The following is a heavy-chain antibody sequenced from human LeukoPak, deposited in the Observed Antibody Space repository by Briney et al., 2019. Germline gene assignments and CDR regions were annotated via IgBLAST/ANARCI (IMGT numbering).Heavy chain of an antibody. CDR3: ARDGGIAETN. V-gene: IGHV3-21*04. J-gene: IGHJ4*02. Sequence: GGSLRLSCAASGFTFSSYSMNWVRQVPGTGLEWVSSISSSSTYIYYADSIKGRFTISRDNAKNSLYLQMNSLRSDDTAVYYCARDGGIAETNWGQGTLVTVSS. CDR1: GFTFSSYS. D-gene: IGHD6-13*01. CDR2: ISSSSTYI.